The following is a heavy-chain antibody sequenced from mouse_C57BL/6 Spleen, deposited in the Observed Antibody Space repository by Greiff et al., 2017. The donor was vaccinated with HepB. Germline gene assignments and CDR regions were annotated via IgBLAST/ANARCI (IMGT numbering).Heavy chain of an antibody. CDR2: ISYDGSN. J-gene: IGHJ3*01. Sequence: EVQLQQSGPGLVKPSQSLSLTCSVTGYSITSGYYWNWIRQFPGNKLEWMGYISYDGSNNYNPSLKNRISITRDTSKNQFFLKLNSVTTEDTATYYCARVYDGYYAFFAYWGQGTLVTVSA. CDR3: ARVYDGYYAFFAY. V-gene: IGHV3-6*01. D-gene: IGHD2-3*01. CDR1: GYSITSGYY.